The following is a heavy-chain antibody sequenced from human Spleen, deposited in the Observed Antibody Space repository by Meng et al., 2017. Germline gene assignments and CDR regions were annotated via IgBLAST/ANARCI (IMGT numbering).Heavy chain of an antibody. V-gene: IGHV4-39*01. CDR2: IGHSGFT. J-gene: IGHJ5*02. D-gene: IGHD3-22*01. CDR3: AGLPRDSSAGNWFDP. Sequence: QPQLQESGPGLVKPSETLSLTCSVSGDSISSSESYWGWIRQSPGKGLEWIGSIGHSGFTYYTPSLRSRVTISVDTSKNQFSLNLSSVTAADTAMYYCAGLPRDSSAGNWFDPWGQGTLVTVSS. CDR1: GDSISSSESY.